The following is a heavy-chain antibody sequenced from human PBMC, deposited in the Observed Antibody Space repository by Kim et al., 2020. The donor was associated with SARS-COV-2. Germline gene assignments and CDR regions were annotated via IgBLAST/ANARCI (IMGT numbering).Heavy chain of an antibody. CDR2: VSYSGDFK. Sequence: GGSLRLSCAASGFTFSSYGMQWVRQAPGKGLEWVAVVSYSGDFKYYADSVKGRFSISRDNPKNTLYLQMNNLRDDDTAVYYCARERTPTYSSGWPLDYWGQEILVTVSS. J-gene: IGHJ4*02. D-gene: IGHD6-19*01. CDR1: GFTFSSYG. V-gene: IGHV3-30*03. CDR3: ARERTPTYSSGWPLDY.